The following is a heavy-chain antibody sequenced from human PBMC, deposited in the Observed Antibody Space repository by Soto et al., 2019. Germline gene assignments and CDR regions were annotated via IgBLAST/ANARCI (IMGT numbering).Heavy chain of an antibody. J-gene: IGHJ4*02. Sequence: EVQLLESGGGLVQPGGSLRLSCAASGFTFSSYAMSWVRQAPGKGLEWVSAISGSGGSTYYADSVKGRFTISRDNSKNTLYLQMNSLRAEDTAVYYCAKDPIPIAARPPYYFDYWGQGTLVTVSS. D-gene: IGHD6-6*01. CDR3: AKDPIPIAARPPYYFDY. CDR1: GFTFSSYA. CDR2: ISGSGGST. V-gene: IGHV3-23*01.